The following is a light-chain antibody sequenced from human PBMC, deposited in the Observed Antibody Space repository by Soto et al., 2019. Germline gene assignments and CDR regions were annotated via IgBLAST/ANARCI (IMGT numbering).Light chain of an antibody. CDR1: SSDIGTYDH. CDR3: SSYTSSATLV. V-gene: IGLV2-14*01. Sequence: QSALTQPASVSGSPGQSITISCSGTSSDIGTYDHVAWFQQFPGKTPKLMIYSVSNRPSGVSYRFSGSKSSNTASLTISGLQAEDEADYYCSSYTSSATLVFGGGTKVTVL. CDR2: SVS. J-gene: IGLJ3*02.